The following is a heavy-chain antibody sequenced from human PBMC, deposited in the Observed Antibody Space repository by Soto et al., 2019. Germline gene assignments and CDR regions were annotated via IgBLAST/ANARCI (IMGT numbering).Heavy chain of an antibody. Sequence: QVQLVESGGGVVQPGRSLRLSCAASGFTFSSYGMHWVRQAPGKGLEWVAVISYDGSNKYYADSVKGRFTISRDNSKNTLHLQFTSLGAEDTAVYYSAKDHLGNVGGDGMDVWGQGTTVTVSS. CDR2: ISYDGSNK. D-gene: IGHD3-16*01. CDR1: GFTFSSYG. V-gene: IGHV3-30*18. J-gene: IGHJ6*02. CDR3: AKDHLGNVGGDGMDV.